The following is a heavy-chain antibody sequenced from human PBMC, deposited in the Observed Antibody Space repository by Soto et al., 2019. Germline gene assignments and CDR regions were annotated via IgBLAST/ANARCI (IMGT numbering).Heavy chain of an antibody. V-gene: IGHV4-4*07. CDR2: FSLSGTT. J-gene: IGHJ4*02. Sequence: LETLSLTCTFSVASITVTSYWSWIRQPAVTGLEWIGRFSLSGTTNYNPSLRSRVTMSADVSKNQFSLRLTSVTAADTALYYCARGMTPPGAPAWYYFDSWGQGTLVTVS. D-gene: IGHD2-8*02. CDR1: VASITVTSY. CDR3: ARGMTPPGAPAWYYFDS.